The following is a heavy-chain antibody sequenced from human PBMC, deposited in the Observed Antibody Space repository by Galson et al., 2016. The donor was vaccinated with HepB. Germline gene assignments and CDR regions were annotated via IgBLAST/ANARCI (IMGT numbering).Heavy chain of an antibody. CDR1: GFTFSSYA. V-gene: IGHV4-31*02. J-gene: IGHJ6*02. CDR3: ARDGAIRFNKASGAQGSGTYYYYGMDV. D-gene: IGHD3-10*01. CDR2: IYYSGST. Sequence: LRLSCAASGFTFSSYAMSWVRQAPGKGLEWIGYIYYSGSTYYNPSLKSRVSISIAPSKNQFSLKLSSVTAADTAVYYCARDGAIRFNKASGAQGSGTYYYYGMDVWGQGTTVTVSS.